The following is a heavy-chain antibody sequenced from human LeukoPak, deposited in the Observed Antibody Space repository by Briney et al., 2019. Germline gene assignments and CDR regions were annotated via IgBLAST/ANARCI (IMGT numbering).Heavy chain of an antibody. CDR2: IWNDGSKT. CDR1: GFTFSNFA. D-gene: IGHD6-13*01. Sequence: GGSLRLSRAGPGFTFSNFAMQWVRQSPGGGLQWVAVIWNDGSKTNYADSVKGRFTISRDNSKNTVYLQVNSLRAEDTALYYCARGIAAAGNPNWFDPWGQGTLVTVSS. CDR3: ARGIAAAGNPNWFDP. J-gene: IGHJ5*02. V-gene: IGHV3-33*01.